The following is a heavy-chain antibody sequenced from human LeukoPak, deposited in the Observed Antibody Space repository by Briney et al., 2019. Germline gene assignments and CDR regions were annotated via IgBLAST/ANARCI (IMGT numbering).Heavy chain of an antibody. J-gene: IGHJ6*02. Sequence: GGSLRLSCAASGFTFSSYAMSWVRQAPGQGLEWVSAISGSGGSTYYADSVKGRFTISRDNSKNTLYLQMNSLRAEDTAVYYCAKDGLWLRYYYYGMDVWGQGTTVTVSS. D-gene: IGHD5-18*01. CDR3: AKDGLWLRYYYYGMDV. CDR1: GFTFSSYA. CDR2: ISGSGGST. V-gene: IGHV3-23*01.